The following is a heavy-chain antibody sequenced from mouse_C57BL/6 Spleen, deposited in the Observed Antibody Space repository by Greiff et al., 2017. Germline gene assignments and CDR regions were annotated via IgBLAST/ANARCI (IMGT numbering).Heavy chain of an antibody. V-gene: IGHV1-82*01. CDR1: GYAFSSSW. J-gene: IGHJ3*01. CDR3: ASTGDGYPWFAY. CDR2: IYPGDGAT. Sequence: VQLQQSGPELVKPGASVKISCKASGYAFSSSWMNWVKQRPGKGLEWIGRIYPGDGATNYNGKFKGKATLAADKSSSTAYMQLSSLTSEDSAVYFCASTGDGYPWFAYWGQGTLVTVSA. D-gene: IGHD2-3*01.